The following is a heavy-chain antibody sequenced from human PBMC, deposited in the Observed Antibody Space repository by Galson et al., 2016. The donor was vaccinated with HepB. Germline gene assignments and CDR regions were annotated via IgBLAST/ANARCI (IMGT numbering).Heavy chain of an antibody. CDR2: ISGSGGTT. J-gene: IGHJ4*02. D-gene: IGHD5-18*01. V-gene: IGHV3-23*01. CDR1: GFTFSNYA. CDR3: AKDLDGYTYGYSYSDH. Sequence: SLRLSCAASGFTFSNYAMSWVRQAPGKGLEWVSSISGSGGTTYYADSVKGRFTISRDKSKNTLYLQMNSLRGEETAVYYCAKDLDGYTYGYSYSDHWGQGTLVTVSS.